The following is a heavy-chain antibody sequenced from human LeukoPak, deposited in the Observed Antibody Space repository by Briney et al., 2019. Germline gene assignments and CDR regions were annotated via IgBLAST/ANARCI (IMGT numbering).Heavy chain of an antibody. CDR3: ARDGASIFGVVITFDY. CDR1: GGTFSSYA. J-gene: IGHJ4*02. CDR2: IIPIFGTA. D-gene: IGHD3-3*01. V-gene: IGHV1-69*13. Sequence: SVKVSCKASGGTFSSYAISWVRQAPGQGLEWMGGIIPIFGTANYAQKFQGRVTITADESTSTAYMELSSLRSEDTAVYYCARDGASIFGVVITFDYWGQGTLVTVSS.